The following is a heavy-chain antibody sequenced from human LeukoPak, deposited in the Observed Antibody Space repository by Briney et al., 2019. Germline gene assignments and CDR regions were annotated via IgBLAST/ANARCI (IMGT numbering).Heavy chain of an antibody. D-gene: IGHD4-23*01. CDR3: ARDLRGNRDC. Sequence: GGSLRLSCAASGFTFSTYWVHWVRQVPGKGLVWVSRINPDGSITDYADSVKGRFTISRDNAKNTLYLQMNSLRAEDTAVYFCARDLRGNRDCWGQGTLVTVSS. CDR2: INPDGSIT. V-gene: IGHV3-74*01. J-gene: IGHJ4*02. CDR1: GFTFSTYW.